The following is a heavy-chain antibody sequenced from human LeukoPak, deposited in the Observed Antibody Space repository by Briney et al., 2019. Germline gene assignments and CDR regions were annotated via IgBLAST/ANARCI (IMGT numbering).Heavy chain of an antibody. D-gene: IGHD5-24*01. V-gene: IGHV3-48*01. CDR2: ISIRSSTI. CDR1: GFTFSSYS. Sequence: GGSLRLSCAASGFTFSSYSMAWVRQAPGKGLEWVSYISIRSSTIYYADSVKGRFTVSRDNAKNSLYVQMNSLRAEDTAVYYCARERDGYTHDAFDIWGQGTMVTVSS. CDR3: ARERDGYTHDAFDI. J-gene: IGHJ3*02.